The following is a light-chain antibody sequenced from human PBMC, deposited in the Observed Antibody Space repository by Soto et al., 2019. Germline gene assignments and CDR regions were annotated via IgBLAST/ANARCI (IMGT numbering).Light chain of an antibody. CDR1: QSVSNY. CDR2: DAS. CDR3: QQRSNWPPIT. V-gene: IGKV3-11*01. Sequence: EIVLTQSPATLSLSPGEGATLSCRASQSVSNYLAWYQQKPGQAPRLLIYDASNRATGIPARFSGSGSGTDFTLPISSLEPEDFAVYYCQQRSNWPPITFGQGTLLEIK. J-gene: IGKJ5*01.